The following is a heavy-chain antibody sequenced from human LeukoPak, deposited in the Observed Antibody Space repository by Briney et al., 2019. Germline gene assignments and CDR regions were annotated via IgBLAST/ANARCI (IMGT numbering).Heavy chain of an antibody. V-gene: IGHV4-59*08. CDR1: GGSISSNY. Sequence: ETLSLTCTVSGGSISSNYWSWIRQPPGKGLEWIGCIYYPGSTNYNPSLKSRVTISLDTSNKQFSLKLSSVTAADTAVYYCSRVRRDGYNPLDYWGQGTLVTVSS. D-gene: IGHD5-24*01. CDR3: SRVRRDGYNPLDY. J-gene: IGHJ4*02. CDR2: IYYPGST.